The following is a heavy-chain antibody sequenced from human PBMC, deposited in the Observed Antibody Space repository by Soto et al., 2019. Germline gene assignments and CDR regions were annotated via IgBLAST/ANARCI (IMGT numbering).Heavy chain of an antibody. D-gene: IGHD3-9*01. J-gene: IGHJ5*02. CDR3: ARDLVPDILTGYYKNWFDP. Sequence: PGGSLRLSCAASGFTFSSYSMNWVRQAPGKGLEWVSSISSSSSYIYYADSVKGRFTISRDNAKNSLYLQMNSLRAEDTAVYYCARDLVPDILTGYYKNWFDPWGQGTLVTVSS. V-gene: IGHV3-21*01. CDR1: GFTFSSYS. CDR2: ISSSSSYI.